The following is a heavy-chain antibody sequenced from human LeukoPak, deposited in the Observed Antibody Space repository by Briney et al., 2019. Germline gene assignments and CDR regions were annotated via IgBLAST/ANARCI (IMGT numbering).Heavy chain of an antibody. V-gene: IGHV3-23*01. CDR2: ISGSGDST. Sequence: GGSLRLSCAGSGFAFSNYPMSWVRQAPGMGLEWVSGISGSGDSTENADSVKGRFTISRDSSKNTLYLEMNSLRAEDTAVYYCAKDRGYGSGSYTNDYWGQGTLVAVSS. CDR1: GFAFSNYP. CDR3: AKDRGYGSGSYTNDY. J-gene: IGHJ4*02. D-gene: IGHD3-10*01.